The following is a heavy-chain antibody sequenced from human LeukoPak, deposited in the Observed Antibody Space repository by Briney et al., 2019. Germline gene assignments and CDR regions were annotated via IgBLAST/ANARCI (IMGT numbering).Heavy chain of an antibody. Sequence: PGGSLRLSCAASGFTVSSNFLSWVRQAPGKGLEWVSGIGTAGDIYYPGSVKGRFTISRENAKNSLYLQMNSLRAGDTAVYYCARDRGRYYMDVWGKGTTVTISS. D-gene: IGHD6-25*01. CDR1: GFTVSSNF. V-gene: IGHV3-13*01. CDR3: ARDRGRYYMDV. J-gene: IGHJ6*03. CDR2: IGTAGDI.